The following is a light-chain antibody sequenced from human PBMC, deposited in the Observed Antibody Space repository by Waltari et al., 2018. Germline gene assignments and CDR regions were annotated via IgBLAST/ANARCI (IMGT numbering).Light chain of an antibody. CDR3: QQYNNWPLWT. CDR1: QSVSSN. Sequence: EIVMTQSPATLSVTPGERATLSCRASQSVSSNLSWYQQEPGQAHSLLIYVASTRSTGIPARFSGSGSGTEFSLTISSLQYEDFAVYYCQQYNNWPLWTFGQGTKVEIK. J-gene: IGKJ1*01. V-gene: IGKV3-15*01. CDR2: VAS.